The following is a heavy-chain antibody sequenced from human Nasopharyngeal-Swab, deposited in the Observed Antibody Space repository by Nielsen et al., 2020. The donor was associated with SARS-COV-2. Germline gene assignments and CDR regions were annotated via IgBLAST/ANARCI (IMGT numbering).Heavy chain of an antibody. J-gene: IGHJ4*02. CDR3: AREFRRYSSSWPFDY. V-gene: IGHV3-48*03. Sequence: GESLKISCAASGFTFSSYEMNWVRQAPGKGLEWVSYISSSGSTIYYADSVKGRFTISRDNSKNTLYLQVNSLRAEDTAVYFFAREFRRYSSSWPFDYWGQGTLVTVSS. D-gene: IGHD6-13*01. CDR2: ISSSGSTI. CDR1: GFTFSSYE.